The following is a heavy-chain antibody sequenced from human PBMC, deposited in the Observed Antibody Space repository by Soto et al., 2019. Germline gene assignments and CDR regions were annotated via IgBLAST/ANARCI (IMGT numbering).Heavy chain of an antibody. J-gene: IGHJ5*02. CDR1: GGAIGNTNW. Sequence: SETLSLTCSVSGGAIGNTNWWTWVRQPPGRVLEWIGEIYDSGSTNYSPSLKSRVTISMDKSKNQYSLNLSPVTAADTAVYYCARGETFNFEWIFNWFDPWGQGVLVTVSS. D-gene: IGHD3-9*01. V-gene: IGHV4-4*02. CDR3: ARGETFNFEWIFNWFDP. CDR2: IYDSGST.